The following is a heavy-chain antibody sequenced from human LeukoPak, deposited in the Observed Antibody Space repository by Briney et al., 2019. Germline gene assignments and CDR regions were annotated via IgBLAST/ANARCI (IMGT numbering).Heavy chain of an antibody. V-gene: IGHV4-39*07. Sequence: SETLSLTCTVSGGSISSRTYYWGWIRQPPGKGLEWIGTIYYSGSTYYNPSLKSRVTISVDKSKNQFSLKLSSVTAADTAVYYCAREGPVAATNWFDPWGQGTLVTVSS. CDR2: IYYSGST. CDR1: GGSISSRTYY. D-gene: IGHD2-15*01. J-gene: IGHJ5*02. CDR3: AREGPVAATNWFDP.